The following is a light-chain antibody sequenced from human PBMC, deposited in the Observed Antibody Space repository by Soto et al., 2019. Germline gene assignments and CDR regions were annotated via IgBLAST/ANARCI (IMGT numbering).Light chain of an antibody. J-gene: IGLJ1*01. CDR1: SDDVGGYNY. CDR2: EVS. CDR3: CSHAGDNTYV. V-gene: IGLV2-8*01. Sequence: QSALTQPPSASGSLGQSVTISCTGTSDDVGGYNYVSWYQQHPGKAPKIMIYEVSKRPSGVPDRFSGSKSGNTASLTVSGIQAEDEAAYYCCSHAGDNTYVFGTGTKLTVL.